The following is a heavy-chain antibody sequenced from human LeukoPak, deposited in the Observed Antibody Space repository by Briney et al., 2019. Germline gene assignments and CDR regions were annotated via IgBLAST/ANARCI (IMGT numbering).Heavy chain of an antibody. CDR1: GYTFTSYA. CDR3: ARDQSPATYYYYYGMDV. V-gene: IGHV1-3*01. Sequence: ASVKVSCKASGYTFTSYAMHWVRQAPGQRLEWMGWINAGNGNTKYSQKFQGRVTITRDTSACTAYMELSSLRSEDTAVYYCARDQSPATYYYYYGMDVWGKGTTVTVSS. J-gene: IGHJ6*04. D-gene: IGHD1-26*01. CDR2: INAGNGNT.